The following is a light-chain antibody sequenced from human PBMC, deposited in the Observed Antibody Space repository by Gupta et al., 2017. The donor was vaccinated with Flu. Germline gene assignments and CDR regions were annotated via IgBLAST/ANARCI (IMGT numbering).Light chain of an antibody. CDR3: HQRSEWPLT. V-gene: IGKV3-11*01. CDR1: QSIRGL. Sequence: PGERATLSCRASQSIRGLLAWYQQNPGQAPRLLIDASNRATGIPARFSGSGSGTDFTLTISSLEPEDFAFYYCHQRSEWPLTFGGGTKVEIK. J-gene: IGKJ4*01. CDR2: DAS.